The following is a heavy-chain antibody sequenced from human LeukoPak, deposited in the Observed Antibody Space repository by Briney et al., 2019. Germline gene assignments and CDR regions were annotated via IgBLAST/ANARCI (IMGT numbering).Heavy chain of an antibody. J-gene: IGHJ6*03. V-gene: IGHV1-2*02. CDR1: GYTFTGYY. CDR2: INPNSGGT. D-gene: IGHD2-15*01. CDR3: ARNFPVVAATPDYYYYSMDV. Sequence: GASVKVSCKASGYTFTGYYMHWVRQAPGQGLEWMGWINPNSGGTNYAQKFQGRVTMTRDTSSSTAYMELSRLRSDDTAVYYSARNFPVVAATPDYYYYSMDVWGKGTTVTVSS.